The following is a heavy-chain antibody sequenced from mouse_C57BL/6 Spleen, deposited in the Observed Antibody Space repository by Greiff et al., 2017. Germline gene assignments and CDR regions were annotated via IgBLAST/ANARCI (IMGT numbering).Heavy chain of an antibody. CDR3: ARKDYYGSRGVWYFDV. Sequence: EVQLQQSGPELVKPGASVKIPCKASGYTFTDYNMDWVKQSPGQSLEWIGDINPNNGGTIYNQKFKGKATLTVDKSSSTAYMELRSLTSEDTAVYYCARKDYYGSRGVWYFDVWGTGTTVTVSS. J-gene: IGHJ1*03. D-gene: IGHD1-1*01. V-gene: IGHV1-18*01. CDR2: INPNNGGT. CDR1: GYTFTDYN.